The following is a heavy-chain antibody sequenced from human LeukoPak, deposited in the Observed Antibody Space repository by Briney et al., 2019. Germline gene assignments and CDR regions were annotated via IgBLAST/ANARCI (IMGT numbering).Heavy chain of an antibody. V-gene: IGHV3-30*04. Sequence: PGGSLRLSCAASGFTFSSYAMHWVRQAPGKGLEWVAVISYDGSNKYYADSVKGRFTISRDNSKNTLYLQMNSLRAEDTAVYYCARDLGQPRGLDYWGQGTLVTVSS. D-gene: IGHD1-26*01. CDR1: GFTFSSYA. CDR2: ISYDGSNK. CDR3: ARDLGQPRGLDY. J-gene: IGHJ4*02.